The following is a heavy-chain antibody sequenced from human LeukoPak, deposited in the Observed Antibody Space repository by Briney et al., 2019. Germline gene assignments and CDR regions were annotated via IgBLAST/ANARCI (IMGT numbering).Heavy chain of an antibody. J-gene: IGHJ4*02. CDR2: IYHSGST. Sequence: SETLSLTCAVSGYSISSDYYWGWIRQPPGKELEWIGSIYHSGSTYYNPSLKSRVTISVDTSNSQFSLRLSSVTAADTAVYYRARSYSLLGRRLPAYFDYWGQGTLVTVSS. V-gene: IGHV4-38-2*01. CDR1: GYSISSDYY. D-gene: IGHD3-16*01. CDR3: ARSYSLLGRRLPAYFDY.